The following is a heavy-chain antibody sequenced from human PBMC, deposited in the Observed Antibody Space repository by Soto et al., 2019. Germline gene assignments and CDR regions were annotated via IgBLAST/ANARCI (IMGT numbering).Heavy chain of an antibody. D-gene: IGHD3-22*01. CDR3: ARSSKRPYYYDSSGYCLAY. J-gene: IGHJ4*02. V-gene: IGHV1-2*02. CDR2: INPNSGGT. CDR1: GYTFTGYY. Sequence: ASVKVSCKASGYTFTGYYMHWLRQAPGQGLEWMGWINPNSGGTNYAQKFQGRVTMTRDTSISTAYMELSRLRSDDTAVYYCARSSKRPYYYDSSGYCLAYWGQGTLVTVSS.